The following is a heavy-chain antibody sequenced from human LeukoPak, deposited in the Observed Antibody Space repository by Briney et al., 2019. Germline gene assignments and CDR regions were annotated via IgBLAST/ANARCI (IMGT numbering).Heavy chain of an antibody. D-gene: IGHD3-10*01. CDR3: ARMTYYYGSGSYPNVDWFDP. J-gene: IGHJ5*02. CDR1: GYTFTIYG. CDR2: ISAYNGNT. Sequence: ASVKVSCKASGYTFTIYGISWVRQAPGQGREWMGWISAYNGNTNYAQKLQGRVTITTDTSTSTAYMELRSLRSDDTAVYYCARMTYYYGSGSYPNVDWFDPWGQGTLVTVSS. V-gene: IGHV1-18*01.